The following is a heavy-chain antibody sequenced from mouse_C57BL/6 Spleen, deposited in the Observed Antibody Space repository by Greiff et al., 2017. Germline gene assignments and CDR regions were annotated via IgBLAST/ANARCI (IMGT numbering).Heavy chain of an antibody. CDR3: ARSGRGSSYRYFDV. CDR2: INPNNGGT. J-gene: IGHJ1*03. V-gene: IGHV1-18*01. Sequence: VQLQQSGPELVKPGASVKIPCKASGYTFTDYNMDWVKQSHGKSLEWIGDINPNNGGTIYNQKFKGKATLTVDKSSSTAYMELRSLTSEDTAVYYCARSGRGSSYRYFDVWGTGTTVTVSS. CDR1: GYTFTDYN. D-gene: IGHD1-1*01.